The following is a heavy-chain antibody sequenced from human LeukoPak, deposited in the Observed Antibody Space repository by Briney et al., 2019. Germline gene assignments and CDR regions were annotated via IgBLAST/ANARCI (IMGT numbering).Heavy chain of an antibody. CDR2: IYYSGST. Sequence: SETLSLTCTVSGGSISSSSYYWGWIRQPPGKGLEWIGSIYYSGSTYYNPSLKSRVTISVDTSKNQFSLKLSSVTAADTAVYYCARDRSPDTAMAQGGFDPWGQGTLVTVSS. J-gene: IGHJ5*02. CDR3: ARDRSPDTAMAQGGFDP. CDR1: GGSISSSSYY. V-gene: IGHV4-39*07. D-gene: IGHD5-18*01.